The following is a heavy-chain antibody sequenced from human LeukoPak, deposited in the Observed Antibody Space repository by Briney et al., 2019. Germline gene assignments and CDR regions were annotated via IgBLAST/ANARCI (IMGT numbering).Heavy chain of an antibody. J-gene: IGHJ6*02. Sequence: SETLSLTCAVYGGSFSGYYWSWIRQPPGKGLEWIGEINHSGSTNYNPSLKSRVTISVDTSKNQFSLKLSSVTAADTAVYYCASARPDQDCSSTSCYWAYYYYGMDVWGQGTTVTVSS. V-gene: IGHV4-34*01. CDR3: ASARPDQDCSSTSCYWAYYYYGMDV. CDR2: INHSGST. D-gene: IGHD2-2*01. CDR1: GGSFSGYY.